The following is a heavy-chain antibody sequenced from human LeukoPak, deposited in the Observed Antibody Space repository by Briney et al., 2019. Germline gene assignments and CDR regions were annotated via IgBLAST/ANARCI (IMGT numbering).Heavy chain of an antibody. CDR3: AKVLLGYCSSTSCYAGPFDY. V-gene: IGHV3-30*02. J-gene: IGHJ4*02. D-gene: IGHD2-2*01. CDR1: GFTFSSYG. CDR2: IRYDGSNK. Sequence: GGSLRLSCAASGFTFSSYGMHWVRQAPGKGLEWVAFIRYDGSNKYYADSVKGRFTISRDNSKNTLYLQMNSLRAEDTAVYYCAKVLLGYCSSTSCYAGPFDYWGQGTLVTVSS.